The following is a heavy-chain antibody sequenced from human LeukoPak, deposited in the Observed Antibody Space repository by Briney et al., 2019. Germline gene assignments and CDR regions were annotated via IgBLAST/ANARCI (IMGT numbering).Heavy chain of an antibody. Sequence: GGSLRLSCAASGFTFSTYGMSWVRQAPGKGLDWVSGISGSGGRTTYADSVAGRFTVSRDNSKNTLYLQMNNLRAEDTALYYCAKDRFYDSSGNHFESEKWGQGTLVTV. CDR2: ISGSGGRT. D-gene: IGHD3-22*01. CDR1: GFTFSTYG. J-gene: IGHJ4*02. V-gene: IGHV3-23*01. CDR3: AKDRFYDSSGNHFESEK.